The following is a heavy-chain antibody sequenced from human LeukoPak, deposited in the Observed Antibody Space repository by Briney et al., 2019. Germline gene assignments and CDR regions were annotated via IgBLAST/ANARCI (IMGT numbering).Heavy chain of an antibody. D-gene: IGHD3-22*01. CDR1: GFTFDDYA. CDR3: ARDYRYYDSSGYYSFDY. V-gene: IGHV3-9*01. CDR2: ISWNSGSI. J-gene: IGHJ4*02. Sequence: GGSLRLSCAASGFTFDDYAMHWVRQAPGKGLEWVSGISWNSGSIGYADSVKGRFTISRDNAKNSLYLQMNSLRDEDTAVYYCARDYRYYDSSGYYSFDYWGQGTLVTVSS.